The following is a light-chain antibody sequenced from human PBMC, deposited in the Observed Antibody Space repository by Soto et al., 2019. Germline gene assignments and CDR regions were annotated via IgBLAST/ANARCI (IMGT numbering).Light chain of an antibody. CDR2: KAS. CDR3: QQYSSYPLT. CDR1: QSISSL. Sequence: DLQMTQSPSTLSASVGDRVTITCRASQSISSLLAWYQQKPGRAPTLLIYKASTLEGGVPSRFSGSGSGTEFTLTISSLQPDDFATYYCQQYSSYPLTFGQGTRLEIK. J-gene: IGKJ5*01. V-gene: IGKV1-5*03.